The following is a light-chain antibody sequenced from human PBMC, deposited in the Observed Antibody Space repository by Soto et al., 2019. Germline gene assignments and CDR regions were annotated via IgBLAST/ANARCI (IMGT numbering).Light chain of an antibody. CDR3: QSYDSSLSGSGV. J-gene: IGLJ2*01. Sequence: QSVLTQPPSVSGAPGQRVTFSCTGSSSNIGAGYGVHWYQQLPGAAPKLLIYDNNNRPSGVPDRFSGSKSGTSASLAVTGLQAEDEADYYCQSYDSSLSGSGVFGGGSKLTVL. V-gene: IGLV1-40*01. CDR1: SSNIGAGYG. CDR2: DNN.